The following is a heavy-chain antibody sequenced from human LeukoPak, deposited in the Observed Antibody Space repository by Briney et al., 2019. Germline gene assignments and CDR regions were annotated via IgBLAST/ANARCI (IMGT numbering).Heavy chain of an antibody. D-gene: IGHD3-22*01. CDR3: ARAPSEIGGYYPEYFRH. Sequence: GGSLRLSCAASGFTFSSYWMHWVRQAPGKGLVWVSRIKSDGSTRYADSVRGRFTISRDNAKNTVSLQMNSLRAEDTGVYYCARAPSEIGGYYPEYFRHWGQGTLVTVSP. V-gene: IGHV3-74*01. CDR1: GFTFSSYW. J-gene: IGHJ1*01. CDR2: IKSDGST.